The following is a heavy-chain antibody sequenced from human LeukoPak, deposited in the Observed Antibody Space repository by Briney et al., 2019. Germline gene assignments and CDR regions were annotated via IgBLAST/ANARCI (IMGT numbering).Heavy chain of an antibody. J-gene: IGHJ6*03. D-gene: IGHD2-15*01. V-gene: IGHV1-8*01. CDR1: GYTFTSYD. CDR3: ARGSVVVVATYYYYYMDV. CDR2: MNPNSGNT. Sequence: ASVKVSCKASGYTFTSYDINWVRQATGQGLEWMGWMNPNSGNTGYAQKFQGRVTMTRNTSISTAYMELSSLRSEDTAVYYCARGSVVVVATYYYYYMDVWGKGTTVTVSS.